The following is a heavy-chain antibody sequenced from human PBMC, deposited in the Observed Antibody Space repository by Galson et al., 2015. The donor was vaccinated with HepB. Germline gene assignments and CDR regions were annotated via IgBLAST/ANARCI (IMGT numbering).Heavy chain of an antibody. CDR2: IWYDGSNK. Sequence: SLRLSCAASGFTFSSYGMHWVRQAPGKGLEWVAVIWYDGSNKYYADSVKGRFTISRDNSKNTLYLQMNSLRAEDTAVYYCARVSPGGDGYNYFDYWGQGTLVTVSS. J-gene: IGHJ4*02. CDR3: ARVSPGGDGYNYFDY. D-gene: IGHD5-24*01. CDR1: GFTFSSYG. V-gene: IGHV3-33*08.